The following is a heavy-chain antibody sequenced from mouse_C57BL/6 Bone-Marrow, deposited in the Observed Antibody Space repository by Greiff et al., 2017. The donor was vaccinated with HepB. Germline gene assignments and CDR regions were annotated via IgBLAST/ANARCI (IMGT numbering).Heavy chain of an antibody. CDR1: GYTFTSYW. CDR3: ARAPGSSPCWYFDV. J-gene: IGHJ1*03. V-gene: IGHV1-50*01. Sequence: QVQLQQPGAELVKPGASVKLSCKASGYTFTSYWMQWVKQRPGQGLEWIGEIDPSDSYTNYNQKFKGKATLTVDTSSSTAYVQLSSLTSEDSAVYYCARAPGSSPCWYFDVWGTGTTVTVSS. CDR2: IDPSDSYT. D-gene: IGHD1-1*01.